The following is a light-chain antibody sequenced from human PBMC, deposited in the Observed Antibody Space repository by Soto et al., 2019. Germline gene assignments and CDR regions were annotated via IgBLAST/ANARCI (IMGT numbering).Light chain of an antibody. CDR3: QQYGSSYT. CDR1: QSVSSNY. Sequence: EIVLTQSPGTLSLSPGERATLSCRASQSVSSNYLAWYQQKPGRAPRLLIYGASIRATGLPDRFSGSGSGTDFTLTISRLEAEDFAVYYCQQYGSSYTFGQGTKLEIK. J-gene: IGKJ2*01. CDR2: GAS. V-gene: IGKV3-20*01.